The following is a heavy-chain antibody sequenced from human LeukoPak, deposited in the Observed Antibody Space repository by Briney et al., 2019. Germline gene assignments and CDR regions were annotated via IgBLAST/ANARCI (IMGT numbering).Heavy chain of an antibody. CDR2: ISHSGPS. CDR3: VRSYASSGLDH. J-gene: IGHJ4*02. D-gene: IGHD3-16*01. CDR1: GFTFSIYW. Sequence: GSLRLSCAASGFTFSIYWMSWVRQAPGKGLEWIGSISHSGPSAYNPSLKSRVTMSLDTSRSQFSLKLSSVTAADTAVYYCVRSYASSGLDHWGQGTLVTVSS. V-gene: IGHV4-38-2*01.